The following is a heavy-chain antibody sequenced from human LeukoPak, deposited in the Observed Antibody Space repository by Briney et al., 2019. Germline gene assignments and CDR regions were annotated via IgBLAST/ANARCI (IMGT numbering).Heavy chain of an antibody. CDR3: AKDRVVPAARGGKFDP. D-gene: IGHD2-2*01. Sequence: GGSLRLSCAASGLTFSSYAMSWVRQAPGKGLEWVSAISGSGGSTYYADSVKGRFTISRDNSKNTLYLQMNSLRAEDTAVYYCAKDRVVPAARGGKFDPWGQGTLVTVSS. CDR1: GLTFSSYA. CDR2: ISGSGGST. V-gene: IGHV3-23*01. J-gene: IGHJ5*02.